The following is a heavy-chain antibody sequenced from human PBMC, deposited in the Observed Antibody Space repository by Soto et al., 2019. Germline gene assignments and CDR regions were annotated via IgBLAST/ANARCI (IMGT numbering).Heavy chain of an antibody. Sequence: GALRLSCAASGFTFSSYAMSWVRQAPGKGLEWVSAISGSGGSTHYADSVKGRFTISRDNSKNTLYLQMNSLRAEDTAVYYCAKDRGYSSSGYGMDVWGQGTTVTVSS. D-gene: IGHD2-2*01. CDR3: AKDRGYSSSGYGMDV. CDR1: GFTFSSYA. V-gene: IGHV3-23*01. CDR2: ISGSGGST. J-gene: IGHJ6*01.